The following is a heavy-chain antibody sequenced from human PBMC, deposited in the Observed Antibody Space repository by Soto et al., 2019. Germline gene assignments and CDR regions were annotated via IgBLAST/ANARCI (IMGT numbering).Heavy chain of an antibody. CDR1: GGTFSSYT. CDR2: IIPILGIA. J-gene: IGHJ3*02. Sequence: ASVKVSCKASGGTFSSYTISWVRQAPGQGLEWMGRIIPILGIANYAQKFQGRVTITADKSTSTAYMELSSLRSEDTAVYYCARPGYYDSSGYKRGNAFDIWGQGTMVT. V-gene: IGHV1-69*02. D-gene: IGHD3-22*01. CDR3: ARPGYYDSSGYKRGNAFDI.